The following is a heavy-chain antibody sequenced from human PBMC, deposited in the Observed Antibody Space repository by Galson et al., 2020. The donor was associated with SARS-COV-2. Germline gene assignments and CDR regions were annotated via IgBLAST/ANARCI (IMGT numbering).Heavy chain of an antibody. D-gene: IGHD1-1*01. CDR3: ARETGTTYLDAFDI. V-gene: IGHV3-11*01. CDR2: ISSSGSTI. J-gene: IGHJ3*02. Sequence: GESLKISCAASGFTFSYYYMSWIRQAPGKGLEWVSYISSSGSTIYYADSVKGRFTISRDNAKNSLYLQMNSLRAEDTAVYYCARETGTTYLDAFDIWGQGTMVTVSS. CDR1: GFTFSYYY.